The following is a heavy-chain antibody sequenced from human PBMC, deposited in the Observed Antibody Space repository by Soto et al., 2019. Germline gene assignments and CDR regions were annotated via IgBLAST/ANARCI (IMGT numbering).Heavy chain of an antibody. CDR3: ATSLAARRKPYNWLDA. J-gene: IGHJ5*02. D-gene: IGHD6-6*01. Sequence: QVQVFQSGAEVKKPGSSVRVSCKVSGGTLNSQSITWVRQAPGQGLEWMGGIIPMFGTPTDAQKFRGRVTISADTPTSTVYMELRSLSSQDTAVYYCATSLAARRKPYNWLDAWGQGTLVTVSS. CDR2: IIPMFGTP. V-gene: IGHV1-69*06. CDR1: GGTLNSQS.